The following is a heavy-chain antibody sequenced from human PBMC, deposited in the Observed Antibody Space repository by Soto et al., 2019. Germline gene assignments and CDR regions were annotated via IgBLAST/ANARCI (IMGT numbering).Heavy chain of an antibody. CDR3: ARESEYRTSNFDY. J-gene: IGHJ4*01. CDR1: GFTFTRYS. Sequence: LRLSCAASGFTFTRYSMNWVRQAPGKGLEWVSSISSTTNYIYYGDSMKGRFTISRDNAKNSLYLEMNSLRAEDTAVYYCARESEYRTSNFDYWGQGTLVTVSS. D-gene: IGHD6-6*01. V-gene: IGHV3-21*06. CDR2: ISSTTNYI.